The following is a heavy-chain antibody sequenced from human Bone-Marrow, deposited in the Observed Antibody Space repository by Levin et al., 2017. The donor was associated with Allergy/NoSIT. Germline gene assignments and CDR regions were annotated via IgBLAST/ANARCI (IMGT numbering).Heavy chain of an antibody. CDR1: GYTFTSYG. CDR3: AREFDDILTGYQNDY. CDR2: ISAYNGNT. Sequence: GESLKISCKASGYTFTSYGISWVRQAPGQGLEWMGWISAYNGNTNYAQKLQGRVTMTTDTSTSTAYMELRSLRSDDTAVYYCAREFDDILTGYQNDYWGQGTLVTVSS. J-gene: IGHJ4*02. V-gene: IGHV1-18*01. D-gene: IGHD3-9*01.